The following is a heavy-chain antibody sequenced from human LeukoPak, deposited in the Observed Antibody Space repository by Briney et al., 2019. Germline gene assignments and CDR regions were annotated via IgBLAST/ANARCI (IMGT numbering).Heavy chain of an antibody. Sequence: SETLSLTCTVSGGSIGSGDYYWSWIRQPPGNGLEWIGYIYYSASTYYHPSLKSRVTISVDTSNNQFSLKLSSVTAADTAVYYSARGVPMVRGVTYFDYWGQGTLVTVSS. CDR1: GGSIGSGDYY. CDR2: IYYSAST. D-gene: IGHD3-10*01. J-gene: IGHJ4*02. CDR3: ARGVPMVRGVTYFDY. V-gene: IGHV4-30-4*01.